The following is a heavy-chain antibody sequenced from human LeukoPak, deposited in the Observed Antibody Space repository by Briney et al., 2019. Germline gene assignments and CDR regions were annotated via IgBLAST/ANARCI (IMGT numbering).Heavy chain of an antibody. Sequence: GASVKVSCETSADTFTGYHMHWVRQAPGQGLEWMGWINPNTGGTNYAQNFQGRVTMTRDTSIGTVYMDLYSLRSDDTAIYYCARGARYRNSWASVDFWGQGTRVTVSS. CDR3: ARGARYRNSWASVDF. V-gene: IGHV1-2*02. CDR2: INPNTGGT. J-gene: IGHJ4*02. D-gene: IGHD5-12*01. CDR1: ADTFTGYH.